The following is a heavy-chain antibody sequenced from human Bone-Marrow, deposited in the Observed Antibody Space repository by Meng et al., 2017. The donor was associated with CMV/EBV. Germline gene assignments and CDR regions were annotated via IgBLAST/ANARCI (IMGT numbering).Heavy chain of an antibody. D-gene: IGHD2-2*01. CDR1: GYTFSGYY. CDR2: INPNSGGT. V-gene: IGHV1-2*02. Sequence: ASVKVSCKASGYTFSGYYIHWVRQAPGQGLEWMGWINPNSGGTNYAQKFQGRVTMTRDTSISTAYMELSRLRSDDTAVYYCARGADTLGYCSSTSCPLGYWGQGTLVTVSS. J-gene: IGHJ4*02. CDR3: ARGADTLGYCSSTSCPLGY.